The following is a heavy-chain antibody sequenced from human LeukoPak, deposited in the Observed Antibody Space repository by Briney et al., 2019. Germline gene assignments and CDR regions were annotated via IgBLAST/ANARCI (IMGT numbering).Heavy chain of an antibody. CDR1: GFSFSSYA. CDR3: ARDTGVSLDY. D-gene: IGHD4-23*01. CDR2: ISYDGTNK. Sequence: GGSLRLSCAAFGFSFSSYALHWVRQAPGKGLEWVAVISYDGTNKYYADSVKGRFTISRDNSKNTLYVQMNSLRAEDTAVYYCARDTGVSLDYWGQGTLVTVSS. J-gene: IGHJ4*02. V-gene: IGHV3-30-3*01.